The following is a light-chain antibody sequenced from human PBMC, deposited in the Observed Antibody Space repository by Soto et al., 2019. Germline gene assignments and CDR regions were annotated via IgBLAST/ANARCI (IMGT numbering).Light chain of an antibody. Sequence: DLQMTQSPSSLSASVGDRVNITCRASQTVSSYLNWYQQKPGTVPKLLIYATSNLQSGVPSRFSGSGSGTDFTLTISSLQPEDFATYYCQQSYSTPPTFGQGTKV. CDR2: ATS. CDR3: QQSYSTPPT. V-gene: IGKV1-39*01. CDR1: QTVSSY. J-gene: IGKJ1*01.